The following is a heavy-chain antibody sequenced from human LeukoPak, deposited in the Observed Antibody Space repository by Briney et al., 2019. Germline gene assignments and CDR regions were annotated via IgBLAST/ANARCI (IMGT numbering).Heavy chain of an antibody. CDR2: IYNTVST. Sequence: SETLSLTCTVSGGSISDYRWSWIRQPAGKGLEWIGRIYNTVSTNYNPFLKSRVTMSVDTSKNQFSLRLRSVTAADTAVYYCARHSGSYYGDYYDGMDVWGQGTTVAVSS. V-gene: IGHV4-4*07. D-gene: IGHD3-10*01. CDR1: GGSISDYR. J-gene: IGHJ6*02. CDR3: ARHSGSYYGDYYDGMDV.